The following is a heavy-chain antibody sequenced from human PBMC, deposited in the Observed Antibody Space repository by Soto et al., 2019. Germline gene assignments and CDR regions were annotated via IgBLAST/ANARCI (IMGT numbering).Heavy chain of an antibody. Sequence: GGSLRLSCAASGFTFSSYSMNWVRQAPGKGLEWVSSISSSSSYIYYADSVKGRFTVSRDNAKNSLYLQMNSLRAEDTAVYYCARGGVVAATRAPYFDYGGQGTLVTVSS. V-gene: IGHV3-21*01. J-gene: IGHJ4*02. CDR1: GFTFSSYS. CDR3: ARGGVVAATRAPYFDY. D-gene: IGHD2-15*01. CDR2: ISSSSSYI.